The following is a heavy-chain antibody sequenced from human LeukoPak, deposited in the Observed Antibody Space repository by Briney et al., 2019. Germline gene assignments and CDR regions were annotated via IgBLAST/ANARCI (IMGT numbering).Heavy chain of an antibody. D-gene: IGHD6-13*01. CDR2: IKPDGTTK. CDR1: GLTFSNYW. CDR3: ARSIPYGTTWYGRSDY. V-gene: IGHV3-7*03. Sequence: GGSLRLSCAASGLTFSNYWMDWVRQAPGKGLEWVANIKPDGTTKFYVDSVKGRFTISRDNALNSLYLQMNSLRAEDTAIYYCARSIPYGTTWYGRSDYWGRGTLVTVSS. J-gene: IGHJ4*02.